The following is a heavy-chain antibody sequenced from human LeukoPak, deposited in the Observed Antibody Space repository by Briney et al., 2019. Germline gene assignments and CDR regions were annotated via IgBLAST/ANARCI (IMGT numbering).Heavy chain of an antibody. Sequence: SETLSLTCTVSGGSISNSYWSWIRQPPGRGLEWIGYIYTSGSTNYNPSLKSRVTISVDTSKNQFSLKLSSVTAADTAVYYCASATMRCGWYWGAFDYWGQGTLVTVSS. D-gene: IGHD6-19*01. V-gene: IGHV4-59*01. CDR1: GGSISNSY. CDR2: IYTSGST. CDR3: ASATMRCGWYWGAFDY. J-gene: IGHJ4*02.